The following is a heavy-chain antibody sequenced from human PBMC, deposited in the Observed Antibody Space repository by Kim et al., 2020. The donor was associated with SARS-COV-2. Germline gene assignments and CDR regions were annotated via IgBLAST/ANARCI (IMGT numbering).Heavy chain of an antibody. Sequence: GGSLRLSCAASGFTFSSYAMSWVRQAPGKGLEWVSAISGSGGSTYYADSVKGRFTISRDNSKNTLYLQMNSLRAEDTAVYYCAKARGSRGYSSGWDYYYGMDVWGQGTTVTVSS. J-gene: IGHJ6*02. V-gene: IGHV3-23*01. CDR2: ISGSGGST. D-gene: IGHD6-19*01. CDR3: AKARGSRGYSSGWDYYYGMDV. CDR1: GFTFSSYA.